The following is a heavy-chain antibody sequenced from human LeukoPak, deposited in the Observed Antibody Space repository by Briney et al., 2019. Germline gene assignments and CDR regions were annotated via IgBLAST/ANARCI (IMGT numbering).Heavy chain of an antibody. D-gene: IGHD6-6*01. Sequence: PGGSLRLSCAASGFTFSSYAMHWVRQAPGKGLEWVAVISYDGSNKYYADSVKGRFTISRDNSKNTLYLQMNSLRAEDTAVYYCARSWVFKQLDYWGQGTLVTVSS. CDR3: ARSWVFKQLDY. V-gene: IGHV3-30*04. J-gene: IGHJ4*02. CDR1: GFTFSSYA. CDR2: ISYDGSNK.